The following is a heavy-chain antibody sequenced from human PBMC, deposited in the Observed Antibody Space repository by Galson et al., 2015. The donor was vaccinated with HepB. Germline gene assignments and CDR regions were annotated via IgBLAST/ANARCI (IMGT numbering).Heavy chain of an antibody. V-gene: IGHV3-49*03. CDR3: SRRPLFGVI. CDR1: GFTFGDYS. D-gene: IGHD3-10*02. J-gene: IGHJ4*02. Sequence: SLRLSCAGSGFTFGDYSLNWFRQAPGKGLEWVGFIRNKAYGETTQYAASVKGRFTISRDDSKSIAYLQMDSLKTEDTAVYFCSRRPLFGVIWGQGTLVTVSS. CDR2: IRNKAYGETT.